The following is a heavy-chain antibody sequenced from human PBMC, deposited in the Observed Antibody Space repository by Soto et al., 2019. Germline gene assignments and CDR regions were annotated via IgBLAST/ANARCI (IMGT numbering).Heavy chain of an antibody. CDR1: GGSISSYY. V-gene: IGHV4-59*01. Sequence: XETLSLTCTVSGGSISSYYWSWIRQPPGKGLEWIGYIYYSGSTNYNPSLKSRVTISVDTSKNQFSLKLSSVTAADTAVYYCARVAEYSSFLVDYWGQGSLVTVSS. J-gene: IGHJ4*02. D-gene: IGHD6-6*01. CDR2: IYYSGST. CDR3: ARVAEYSSFLVDY.